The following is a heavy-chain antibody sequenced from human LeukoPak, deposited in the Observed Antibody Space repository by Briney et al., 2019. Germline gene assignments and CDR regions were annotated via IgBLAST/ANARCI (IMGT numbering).Heavy chain of an antibody. CDR1: GYTFTSYG. J-gene: IGHJ4*02. Sequence: GASVKVSCKASGYTFTSYGISWVRQAPGQGLEWMGWISAYNGNTNYAQKLQGRVTMTTDTSTSTAYMELRSLGSDDTAVYYCARFYDTSGYFFWRSDYWGQGTLVTVSS. V-gene: IGHV1-18*01. CDR3: ARFYDTSGYFFWRSDY. D-gene: IGHD3-22*01. CDR2: ISAYNGNT.